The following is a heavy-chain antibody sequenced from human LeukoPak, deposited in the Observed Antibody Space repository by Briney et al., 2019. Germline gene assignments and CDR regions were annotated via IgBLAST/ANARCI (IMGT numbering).Heavy chain of an antibody. V-gene: IGHV3-53*01. D-gene: IGHD4-17*01. CDR1: GFTVISNY. J-gene: IGHJ5*02. CDR3: ARDRGDYVFDP. CDR2: IYSGGST. Sequence: PGGSLRLSCAASGFTVISNYMSWVRQAPGKGLEWVSVIYSGGSTYYADSVKGRFTISRDNSKNTLYLQMNSLRAEDTAVYYCARDRGDYVFDPWGQGTLVTVSS.